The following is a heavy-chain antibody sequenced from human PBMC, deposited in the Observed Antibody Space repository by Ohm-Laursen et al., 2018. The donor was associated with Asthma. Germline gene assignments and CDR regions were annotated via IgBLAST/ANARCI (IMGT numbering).Heavy chain of an antibody. V-gene: IGHV3-30-3*01. J-gene: IGHJ3*02. CDR2: ISYDGSNK. CDR3: ARRDFSGGDPSAAFDI. Sequence: SLRLSCSASGFTFSSYAMHWVRQAPGKGLEWVAVISYDGSNKYYADSVKGRFTISRDNSKNTLYLQMNSLRAEDTAVYYCARRDFSGGDPSAAFDIWGQGTMVTVSS. D-gene: IGHD2-21*02. CDR1: GFTFSSYA.